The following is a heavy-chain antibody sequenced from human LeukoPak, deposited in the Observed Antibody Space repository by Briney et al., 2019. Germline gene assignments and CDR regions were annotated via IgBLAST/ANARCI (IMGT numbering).Heavy chain of an antibody. CDR2: IFYSGST. Sequence: KTSETLSLTCTVSGGSISSYYWSWIRQPPGKGLEWIGYIFYSGSTDYNPSLKSRVTISVDTSKNQFSLKLSSVTAADTAVYYCASQRGYSYGLRDAFDIWGQGTMVTVSS. J-gene: IGHJ3*02. CDR3: ASQRGYSYGLRDAFDI. D-gene: IGHD5-18*01. V-gene: IGHV4-59*01. CDR1: GGSISSYY.